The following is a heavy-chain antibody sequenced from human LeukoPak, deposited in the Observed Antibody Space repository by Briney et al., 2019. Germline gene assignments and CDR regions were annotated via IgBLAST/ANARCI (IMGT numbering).Heavy chain of an antibody. Sequence: GGTLRLSCAASGFPFRAYSMNCGRQAPGKGLERVSYISSSSSTIYYADFVKGRFTISRDNDKNSLYLQMNSLRAEDTAVYYCARDQMDRSHCDYWGQGTLVTVSS. CDR3: ARDQMDRSHCDY. CDR1: GFPFRAYS. V-gene: IGHV3-48*01. D-gene: IGHD5-24*01. J-gene: IGHJ4*02. CDR2: ISSSSSTI.